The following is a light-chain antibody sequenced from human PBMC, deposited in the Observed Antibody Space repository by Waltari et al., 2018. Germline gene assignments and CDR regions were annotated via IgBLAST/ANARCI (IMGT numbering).Light chain of an antibody. CDR3: QQRSDWLLT. J-gene: IGKJ4*01. CDR2: DAA. CDR1: QGVSSY. Sequence: SCMASQGVSSYLAWYQQKSGQAPRLPIYDAANRATGIPARFSGGGSGTDFTLTISSLEPEDFAVYYCQQRSDWLLTFGGGTKVEIK. V-gene: IGKV3-11*01.